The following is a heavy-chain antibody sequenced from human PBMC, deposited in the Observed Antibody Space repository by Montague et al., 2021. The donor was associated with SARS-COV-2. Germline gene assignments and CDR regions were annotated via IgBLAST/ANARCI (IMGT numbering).Heavy chain of an antibody. Sequence: SLRLSCAASGFAFRTKYLTWVRQAPGKGLEWVSVTYDGGDATYYADSVKGRFTVSRDDSKNTLFLQMSSLRAEDTAVYYCARRSAVPGSFDFWDQGTLVTVSS. CDR1: GFAFRTKY. J-gene: IGHJ4*02. D-gene: IGHD3-3*01. V-gene: IGHV3-53*01. CDR3: ARRSAVPGSFDF. CDR2: TYDGGDAT.